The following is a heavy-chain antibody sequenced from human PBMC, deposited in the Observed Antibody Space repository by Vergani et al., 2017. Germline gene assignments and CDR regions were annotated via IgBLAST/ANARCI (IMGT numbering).Heavy chain of an antibody. D-gene: IGHD3-16*01. J-gene: IGHJ6*03. V-gene: IGHV3-30*18. Sequence: VQLVESRGVLVQPGGSLRLSCAASGFTFSSYGMHWVRQAPGKGLEWVAVISYDGSNKYYADSVKGRFTISRDNSKNTLYLQMNSLRAEDTAVYYCAKGTVSSFGDYYYYYMDVWGKGP. CDR3: AKGTVSSFGDYYYYYMDV. CDR1: GFTFSSYG. CDR2: ISYDGSNK.